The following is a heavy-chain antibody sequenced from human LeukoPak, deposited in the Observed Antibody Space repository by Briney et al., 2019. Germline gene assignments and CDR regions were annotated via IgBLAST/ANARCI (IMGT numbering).Heavy chain of an antibody. CDR1: GGPSNTYA. V-gene: IGHV1-69*05. Sequence: SVTVSCKASGGPSNTYALNWVRQAPGQGLEWMGVIVPIHHSTNYAQKFQGRVTITTDASTSTGYMELSSLTSEDTAIYYCAAFGSGNFYPSFYFDPWGPGTLVTVSS. CDR2: IVPIHHST. D-gene: IGHD3-10*01. CDR3: AAFGSGNFYPSFYFDP. J-gene: IGHJ5*02.